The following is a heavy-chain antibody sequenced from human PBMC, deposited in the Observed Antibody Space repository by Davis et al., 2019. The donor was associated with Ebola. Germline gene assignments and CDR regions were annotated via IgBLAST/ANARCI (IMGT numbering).Heavy chain of an antibody. D-gene: IGHD6-19*01. CDR1: GFTSSTYT. V-gene: IGHV3-21*01. J-gene: IGHJ3*02. Sequence: GESLKISCAASGFTSSTYTMTWVRQAPGKGLEWVSSISISSAFIYYADSVKGRFTVSRDNAKSSLSLQMNSLRAEDTAVYYCAGGESGWDASDIWGRGTMVTVSS. CDR3: AGGESGWDASDI. CDR2: ISISSAFI.